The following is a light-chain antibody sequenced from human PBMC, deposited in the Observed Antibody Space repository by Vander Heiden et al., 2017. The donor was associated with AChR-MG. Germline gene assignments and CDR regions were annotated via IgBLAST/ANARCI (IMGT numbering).Light chain of an antibody. CDR3: SSYKSSSTLYWV. CDR1: SSDVGAYKF. J-gene: IGLJ3*02. CDR2: DVS. Sequence: SALTQPASVSGSPGQSITIPCTGTSSDVGAYKFVSWYQQHPGKAPKLMIYDVSNRPSGVSNRFSGSKSGNTASLTISGLQAEDEADYYCSSYKSSSTLYWVFGGGTKLTVL. V-gene: IGLV2-14*03.